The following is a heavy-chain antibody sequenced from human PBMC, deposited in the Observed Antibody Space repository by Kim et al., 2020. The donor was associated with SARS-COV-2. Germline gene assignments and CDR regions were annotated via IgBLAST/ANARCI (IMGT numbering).Heavy chain of an antibody. D-gene: IGHD3-16*01. J-gene: IGHJ3*02. Sequence: GGSLRLSCAASGFTFSNYAMSWVRQAPGKGLEWVSYIRGGGAGTLYADSVKGRCTISRDNSRNTLSLQLNSLRAEDTAIYYCAKCPPDCEYVAFDIWG. V-gene: IGHV3-23*01. CDR2: IRGGGAGT. CDR1: GFTFSNYA. CDR3: AKCPPDCEYVAFDI.